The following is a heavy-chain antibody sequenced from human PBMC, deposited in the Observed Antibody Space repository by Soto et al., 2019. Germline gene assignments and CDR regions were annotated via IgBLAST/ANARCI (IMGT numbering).Heavy chain of an antibody. CDR3: ARGGEVGVAGSAAFDM. CDR1: GYPVTTHY. J-gene: IGHJ3*02. Sequence: QVQLAQSGAEVKKPGASVKISCTASGYPVTTHYMHWVRQAPGRGLEWMGAINPGSGAAKYTQTFQARVTMTRDTSTNTVYMEMSALRSEDTAVFYCARGGEVGVAGSAAFDMWGQGTMVTVSS. CDR2: INPGSGAA. D-gene: IGHD3-3*01. V-gene: IGHV1-46*01.